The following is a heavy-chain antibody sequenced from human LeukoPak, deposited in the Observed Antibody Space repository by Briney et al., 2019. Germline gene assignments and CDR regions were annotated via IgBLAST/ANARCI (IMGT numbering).Heavy chain of an antibody. Sequence: GGSLRLSCAASGFTFSDTLMTWVRQAPGEGLEWVATIKPDGSEKYYVDSVRGRFTISRVNAENSLYLQMNSLRAEDTAVYHCTKGGYSTSWYWIYWGQGTLVTVSS. CDR1: GFTFSDTL. D-gene: IGHD2-2*01. CDR3: TKGGYSTSWYWIY. CDR2: IKPDGSEK. V-gene: IGHV3-7*03. J-gene: IGHJ4*02.